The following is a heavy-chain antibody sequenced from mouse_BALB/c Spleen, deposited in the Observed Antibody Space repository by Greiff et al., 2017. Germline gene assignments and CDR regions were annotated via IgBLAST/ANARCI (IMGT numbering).Heavy chain of an antibody. J-gene: IGHJ4*01. CDR3: VRDITGAMDY. CDR2: IWTGGGT. Sequence: VQLQQSGPGLVAPSQSLSITCTVSGFSLTSYDISWIRQPPGKGLEWLGVIWTGGGTNYNSAFMSRLSISKDNSKSQVFLKMNSLQTDDTAIYYCVRDITGAMDYWGQGTSVTVSS. CDR1: GFSLTSYD. V-gene: IGHV2-9-2*01. D-gene: IGHD1-1*01.